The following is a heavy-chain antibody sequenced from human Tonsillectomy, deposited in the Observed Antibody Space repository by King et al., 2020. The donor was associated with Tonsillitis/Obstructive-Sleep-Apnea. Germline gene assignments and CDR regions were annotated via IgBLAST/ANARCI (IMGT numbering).Heavy chain of an antibody. D-gene: IGHD3-10*01. V-gene: IGHV4-59*12. CDR2: IYYSGST. CDR3: ARDSSGTSYYYYYGMDV. J-gene: IGHJ6*02. CDR1: GGSINSYY. Sequence: QLQESGPGLVKPSETLSLTCTVSGGSINSYYWSWLRQPPGKGLEWIGYIYYSGSTYYSPSLKSRLTISLDTSKNQFSLKMSSVTAADTAVYYCARDSSGTSYYYYYGMDVWGQGTTVTVSS.